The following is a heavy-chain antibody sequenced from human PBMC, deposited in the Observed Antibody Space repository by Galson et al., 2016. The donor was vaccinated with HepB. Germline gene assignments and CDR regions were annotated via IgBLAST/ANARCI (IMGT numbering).Heavy chain of an antibody. V-gene: IGHV3-7*01. CDR2: IRGDGIVS. CDR1: GFTFNAHW. D-gene: IGHD3-10*01. CDR3: SREMTGSHFD. J-gene: IGHJ4*02. Sequence: SLRLSCAASGFTFNAHWMNWVRQAPGKGLEWVANIRGDGIVSYYAESVGGRFTISRDNAKNSLYLQMNGLRVDETAVYYCSREMTGSHFDWGQGTLVTVSS.